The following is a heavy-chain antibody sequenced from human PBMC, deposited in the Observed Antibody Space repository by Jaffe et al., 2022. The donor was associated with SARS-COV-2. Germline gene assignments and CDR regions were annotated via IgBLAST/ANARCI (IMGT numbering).Heavy chain of an antibody. CDR1: GFTFSSYE. J-gene: IGHJ4*02. D-gene: IGHD5-18*01. CDR2: ISSSGSTI. CDR3: ARSAPYSPADY. V-gene: IGHV3-48*03. Sequence: EVQLVESGGGLVQPGGSLRLSCAASGFTFSSYEMNWVRQAPGKGLEWVSYISSSGSTIYYADSVKGRFTISRDNAKNSLYLQMNSLRAEDTAVYYCARSAPYSPADYWGQGTLVTVSS.